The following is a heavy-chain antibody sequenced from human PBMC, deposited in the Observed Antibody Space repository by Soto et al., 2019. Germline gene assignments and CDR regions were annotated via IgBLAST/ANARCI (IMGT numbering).Heavy chain of an antibody. CDR1: GFTFSSYG. V-gene: IGHV3-30*18. D-gene: IGHD5-12*01. Sequence: QVQLVESGGGVVQPGRSLRLSCAASGFTFSSYGMHWVRQAPGKGLERVAVLSYDGSNKYYAGSVKGRFTISRDNSKNTLYRQMNSLRAADTAVYYCAKGKGGYYDYDVGYHFEYWGQGTRVSVSS. J-gene: IGHJ4*02. CDR2: LSYDGSNK. CDR3: AKGKGGYYDYDVGYHFEY.